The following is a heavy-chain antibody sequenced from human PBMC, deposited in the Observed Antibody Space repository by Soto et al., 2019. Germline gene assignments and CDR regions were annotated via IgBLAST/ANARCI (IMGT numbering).Heavy chain of an antibody. J-gene: IGHJ6*02. CDR1: GGTFSSYG. Sequence: QVQLVQSGAEVKKPGSSVKVSCKASGGTFSSYGISWVRQAPGQGLEWMGGIIPIFGTANYAQKFQGRVTITADESTSTAYMELSSLSSEDTAVYYCARAAQPRDYYYGMDVWGQGTTVTVSS. CDR2: IIPIFGTA. V-gene: IGHV1-69*12. CDR3: ARAAQPRDYYYGMDV.